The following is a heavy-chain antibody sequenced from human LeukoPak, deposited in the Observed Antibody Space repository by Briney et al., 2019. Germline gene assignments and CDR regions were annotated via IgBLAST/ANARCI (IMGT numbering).Heavy chain of an antibody. CDR2: TTSSSSYI. D-gene: IGHD2-8*01. Sequence: KTGGSLRLSCAASGFTFSSYNMNWVRQAPGKGLEWVSSTTSSSSYIYYADSVKGRFTISRDNARNSLYLQMNSLRAEDTAVYYCAKDRCSNGIGCYYYYMDVWGKGTTVTISS. CDR1: GFTFSSYN. V-gene: IGHV3-21*01. J-gene: IGHJ6*03. CDR3: AKDRCSNGIGCYYYYMDV.